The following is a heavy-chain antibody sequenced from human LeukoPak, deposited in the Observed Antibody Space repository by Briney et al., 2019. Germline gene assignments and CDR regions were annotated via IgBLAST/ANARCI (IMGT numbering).Heavy chain of an antibody. CDR3: AKGGSGSYVMYYYYMDV. J-gene: IGHJ6*03. CDR2: IWYDGSNK. Sequence: GGSLRLSCAASGFTFSSYGMHWVRQAPGKGLEWVADIWYDGSNKYYADSVKGRFTISRDNSKNTLYLQMNSLRAEDTAVYYCAKGGSGSYVMYYYYMDVWGKGTTVTVSS. V-gene: IGHV3-33*06. CDR1: GFTFSSYG. D-gene: IGHD3-10*01.